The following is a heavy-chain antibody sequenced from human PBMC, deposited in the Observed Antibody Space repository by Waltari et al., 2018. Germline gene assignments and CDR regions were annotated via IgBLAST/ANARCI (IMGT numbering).Heavy chain of an antibody. CDR1: GFSLGIFG. Sequence: QVQLVESGGGVVQPGMSLRLSWAASGFSLGIFGMHWVRQAPGKGLEWVALIFFGGGDTFYADSVRGRFTISRDNSKNTLYLDINSLRLDDTAIYYCAKDAFGNTYLDHWGQGTLVTVSS. CDR3: AKDAFGNTYLDH. CDR2: IFFGGGDT. J-gene: IGHJ4*02. V-gene: IGHV3-30*19. D-gene: IGHD3-10*01.